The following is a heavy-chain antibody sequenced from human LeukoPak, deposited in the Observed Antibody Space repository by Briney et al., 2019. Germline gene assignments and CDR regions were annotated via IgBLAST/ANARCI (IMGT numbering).Heavy chain of an antibody. CDR2: MYSSGTI. CDR3: ARHPFSTSSIDY. CDR1: GDSISSSY. J-gene: IGHJ4*02. V-gene: IGHV4-4*07. Sequence: NPSETLSLTCTVSGDSISSSYWSWIRQPAGKGLEWIGRMYSSGTIKYNPSLKSRVTMSVDTSKNQFSQKLNSVTATDTAVYYWARHPFSTSSIDYWGQGTLVTVSS. D-gene: IGHD6-6*01.